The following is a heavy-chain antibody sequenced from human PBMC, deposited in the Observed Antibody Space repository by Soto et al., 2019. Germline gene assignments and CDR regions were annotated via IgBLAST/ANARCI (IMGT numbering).Heavy chain of an antibody. J-gene: IGHJ5*02. CDR2: IYYSGST. CDR1: GGSLSSYY. CDR3: ARYHIVVVPAAEGTWFDP. V-gene: IGHV4-59*08. D-gene: IGHD2-2*01. Sequence: PSGTLSLTCTVSGGSLSSYYWSWVRQPPGKGLEWIGYIYYSGSTNYNPSLKSRVTISVDTSKNQFSLKLSSVTAADTAVYYCARYHIVVVPAAEGTWFDPWGQGTLVTVSS.